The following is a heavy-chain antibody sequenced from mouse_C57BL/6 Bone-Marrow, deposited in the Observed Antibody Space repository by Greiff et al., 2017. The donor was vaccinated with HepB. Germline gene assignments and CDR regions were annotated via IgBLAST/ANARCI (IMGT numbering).Heavy chain of an antibody. CDR1: GFTFSDYG. CDR3: ARRSYYGIPYAY. CDR2: ISSGSSTI. V-gene: IGHV5-17*01. Sequence: EVQLMESGGGLVKPGGSLKLSCAASGFTFSDYGMHWVRQAPEKGLEWVAYISSGSSTIYYADTVKGRFTISRDNAKNTLFLQMTSLRSEDTAMYYCARRSYYGIPYAYWGQGTLVTVSA. D-gene: IGHD1-1*01. J-gene: IGHJ3*01.